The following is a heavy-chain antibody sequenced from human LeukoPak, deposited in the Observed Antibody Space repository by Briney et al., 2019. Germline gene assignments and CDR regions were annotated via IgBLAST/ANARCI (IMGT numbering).Heavy chain of an antibody. D-gene: IGHD3-10*01. CDR3: AKGRTRSYASGYDY. CDR1: GFTFKDYT. J-gene: IGHJ4*02. V-gene: IGHV3-43*01. CDR2: NSWDGGST. Sequence: PGGSLRLSCAASGFTFKDYTMHWVRQAPGKGLEWISLNSWDGGSTFYVDSVKGRFTISRDNSENFLYLQMDDLRIADTALYYCAKGRTRSYASGYDYWGQGTLVTVSS.